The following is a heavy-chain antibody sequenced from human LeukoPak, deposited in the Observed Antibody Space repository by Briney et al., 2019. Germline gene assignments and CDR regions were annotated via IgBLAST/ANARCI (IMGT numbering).Heavy chain of an antibody. CDR1: GFTFTSYW. D-gene: IGHD4-17*01. CDR3: ARDGLTTVTYDY. Sequence: GGSLRLSCAASGFTFTSYWMHWVRQAPGKGLVWVSLINTDGSRTSYADSVKGRFTISRDNAKNTLYLQMNSLRAEDTAVYYCARDGLTTVTYDYWSQGTLVTVSS. J-gene: IGHJ4*02. CDR2: INTDGSRT. V-gene: IGHV3-74*01.